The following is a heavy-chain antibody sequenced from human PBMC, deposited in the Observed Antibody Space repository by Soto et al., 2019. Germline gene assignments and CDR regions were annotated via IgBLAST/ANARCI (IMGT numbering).Heavy chain of an antibody. CDR1: GFTFSSYA. V-gene: IGHV3-23*01. D-gene: IGHD3-22*01. CDR3: AKDLRPVVVRATNFDY. CDR2: ISGSGGST. J-gene: IGHJ4*02. Sequence: PGGSLRLSCAASGFTFSSYAMSWVRQAPGKGLEWVSAISGSGGSTYYADSVKGRFTISRDNSKNTLYLQMNSLRAEDTALYYCAKDLRPVVVRATNFDYWGQGTLVTVSS.